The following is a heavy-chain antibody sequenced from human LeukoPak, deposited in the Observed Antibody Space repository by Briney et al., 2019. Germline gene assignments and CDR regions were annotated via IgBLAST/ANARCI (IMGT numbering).Heavy chain of an antibody. CDR3: ARSGGRPWIRLCKFDY. Sequence: SETLSLTCTVSGGSISSYYWSWIRQPPGKGLEWIGCIYYSGYTNYKSSLKSRVTISVDTSKNQFSLKLSSVTAADTAVYYCARSGGRPWIRLCKFDYWGQGTLVTVSS. CDR2: IYYSGYT. CDR1: GGSISSYY. V-gene: IGHV4-59*12. J-gene: IGHJ4*02. D-gene: IGHD5-18*01.